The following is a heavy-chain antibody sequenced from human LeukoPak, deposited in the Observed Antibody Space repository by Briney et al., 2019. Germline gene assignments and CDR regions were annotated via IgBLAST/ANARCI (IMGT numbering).Heavy chain of an antibody. CDR1: GFTFSSYW. CDR3: ARSDYTDY. CDR2: IKGDGSSP. D-gene: IGHD3-3*01. V-gene: IGHV3-74*01. Sequence: GGSLRLSCAASGFTFSSYWMHWFRQAPGKGLVWVSRIKGDGSSPTYADSVKGRFTISRDNAKNALYLQMNSLRADDTAVYYCARSDYTDYWGQGTLVTVSS. J-gene: IGHJ4*02.